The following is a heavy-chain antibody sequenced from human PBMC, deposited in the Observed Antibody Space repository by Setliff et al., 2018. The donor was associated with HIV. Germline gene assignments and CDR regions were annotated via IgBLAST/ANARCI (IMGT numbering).Heavy chain of an antibody. J-gene: IGHJ3*01. D-gene: IGHD2-15*01. Sequence: GESLKISCKGSGYSFTSYWIGWVRQMPGKGLEWMGRIDPSDSYTNYSPSFQGQVTMSADKSIGTAYLQWSSLRASDTAIYYCARHNCYDAWGQGTVVTVSS. CDR1: GYSFTSYW. V-gene: IGHV5-10-1*04. CDR3: ARHNCYDA. CDR2: IDPSDSYT.